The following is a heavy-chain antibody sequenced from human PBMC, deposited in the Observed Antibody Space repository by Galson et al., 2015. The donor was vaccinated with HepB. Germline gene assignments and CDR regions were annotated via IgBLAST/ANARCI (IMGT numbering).Heavy chain of an antibody. V-gene: IGHV3-21*01. D-gene: IGHD2-15*01. CDR1: GFTFSSYS. CDR2: TSSSSSYI. CDR3: ARGPGCSGGSCYPEY. J-gene: IGHJ4*02. Sequence: SLRLSCAASGFTFSSYSMNWVRQAPGKGLEWVSSTSSSSSYIYYADSVKGRFTISRDNAKNSLYLQMNSLRAEDTAVYYCARGPGCSGGSCYPEYWGQGTLVTVSS.